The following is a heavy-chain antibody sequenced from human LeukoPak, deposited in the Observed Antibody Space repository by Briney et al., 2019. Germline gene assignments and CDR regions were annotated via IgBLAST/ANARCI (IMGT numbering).Heavy chain of an antibody. D-gene: IGHD5-12*01. V-gene: IGHV3-48*03. Sequence: GGSLRLSCAASGFTFSSYEMNWVRQAPGKGLEWVSYISSSGSTIYYADSVKGRFTISRDNAKNTLYLQMNSLRAEDTAVYYCVRGYRAYDGAYYMDVWGKGTTVTVSS. CDR1: GFTFSSYE. CDR2: ISSSGSTI. J-gene: IGHJ6*03. CDR3: VRGYRAYDGAYYMDV.